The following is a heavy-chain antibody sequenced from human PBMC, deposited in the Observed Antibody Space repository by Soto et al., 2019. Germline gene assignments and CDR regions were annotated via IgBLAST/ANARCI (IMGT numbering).Heavy chain of an antibody. V-gene: IGHV4-34*01. CDR1: GGSFSGYY. CDR2: INHSGST. CDR3: AGERIAVALDY. J-gene: IGHJ4*02. D-gene: IGHD6-19*01. Sequence: SETLSLTCAVYGGSFSGYYWSWIRQPPGKGLEWIGEINHSGSTNYNPSLKSRVTISVDTSKNQFSLKLSSVTAADTAVYYCAGERIAVALDYWGQGTLVTVSS.